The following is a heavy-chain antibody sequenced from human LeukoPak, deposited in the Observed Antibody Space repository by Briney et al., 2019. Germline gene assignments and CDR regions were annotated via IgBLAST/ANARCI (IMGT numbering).Heavy chain of an antibody. J-gene: IGHJ6*03. Sequence: GGSLRLSCAASGLTVRSNYMNWVRQAPGKGLEWVSVIHSGGKSVYADFVKGRFTISRDNSMNTMYLQMNSLTAEDTAVYYCAREDSRGSSGLDYSFMDVWGKGITVIVSS. CDR1: GLTVRSNY. V-gene: IGHV3-53*01. CDR2: IHSGGKS. CDR3: AREDSRGSSGLDYSFMDV. D-gene: IGHD3-22*01.